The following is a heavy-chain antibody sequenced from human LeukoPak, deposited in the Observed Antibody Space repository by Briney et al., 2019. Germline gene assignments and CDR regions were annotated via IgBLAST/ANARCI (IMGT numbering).Heavy chain of an antibody. CDR3: ARDQVASAVAGTAPDC. V-gene: IGHV4-39*02. CDR1: GGSISSSSYY. Sequence: SETLSLTCTVSGGSISSSSYYWGWIRQPPGKGLEWIGSIYYSGSTYYNPSLKSRVTISVDTSKNQFSLKLSSVTAADTAVYYCARDQVASAVAGTAPDCWGQGTLVTVSS. D-gene: IGHD6-19*01. CDR2: IYYSGST. J-gene: IGHJ4*02.